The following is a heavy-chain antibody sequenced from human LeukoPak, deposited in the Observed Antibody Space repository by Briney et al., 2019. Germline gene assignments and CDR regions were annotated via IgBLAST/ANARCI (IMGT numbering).Heavy chain of an antibody. CDR2: FGHNGGIT. CDR1: GFTFSNYA. Sequence: GGSLRLSCETSGFTFSNYAMSWVRQAPGKGLEWVSGFGHNGGITYSDSVKGRFTISRDNSKNTLFLQMNSLRADDTAVYFCAKDSPGIVAEYWGQGTLVTVSS. V-gene: IGHV3-23*01. CDR3: AKDSPGIVAEY. J-gene: IGHJ4*02. D-gene: IGHD6-13*01.